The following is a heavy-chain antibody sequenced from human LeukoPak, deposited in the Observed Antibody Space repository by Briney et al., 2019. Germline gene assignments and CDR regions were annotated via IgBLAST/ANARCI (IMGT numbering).Heavy chain of an antibody. Sequence: TSETLSLTCTVSGGSISIYYWSWIRQPAGKGLEWIGRIYTSGSNKYNPSLKSRVTMTVDTSKNQVSVKLSSVTAADTAVYFCARGQRGTNAFDIWGRGTMVTVSS. CDR2: IYTSGSN. V-gene: IGHV4-4*07. CDR3: ARGQRGTNAFDI. CDR1: GGSISIYY. J-gene: IGHJ3*02.